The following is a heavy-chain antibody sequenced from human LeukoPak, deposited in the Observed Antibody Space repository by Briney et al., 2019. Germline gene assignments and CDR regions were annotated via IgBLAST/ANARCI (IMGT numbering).Heavy chain of an antibody. CDR3: ARHKMVRGIGYYYYMDV. V-gene: IGHV4-39*01. CDR2: IYYSGST. Sequence: SETLSLTCTVSGGSISSSSYYWGWIRQPPGKGLEWIGSIYYSGSTYYNPSLKSRVTISVDTSKNQFSLKLSSVTAADTAVYYCARHKMVRGIGYYYYMDVWGKGTTVTISS. CDR1: GGSISSSSYY. J-gene: IGHJ6*03. D-gene: IGHD3-10*01.